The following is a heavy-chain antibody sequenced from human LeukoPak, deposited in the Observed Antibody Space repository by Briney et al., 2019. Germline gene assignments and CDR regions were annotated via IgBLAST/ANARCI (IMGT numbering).Heavy chain of an antibody. CDR3: AKNYDSKQILGWFDP. D-gene: IGHD3-22*01. CDR2: ISGSGGST. CDR1: GFTFSSYT. V-gene: IGHV3-23*01. J-gene: IGHJ5*02. Sequence: GGSLRLSCAASGFTFSSYTMSWVRQAPGKGLEWVSAISGSGGSTYYADSVKGRFTISRDNSKNTLYLQMNSLRAEDTAVYYCAKNYDSKQILGWFDPWGQGTLVTVSS.